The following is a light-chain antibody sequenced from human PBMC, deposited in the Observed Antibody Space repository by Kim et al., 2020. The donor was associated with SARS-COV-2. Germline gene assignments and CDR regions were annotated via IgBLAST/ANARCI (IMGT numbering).Light chain of an antibody. J-gene: IGKJ1*01. Sequence: EIVLTQSPGTLSLSPGERATLSCRASQSVSSSYFAWYQQKPGQAPRPLIYTASSRATGIPDRFSGSGSGTDFTLTISRLEPEDFAVYYCQQYGSSPTFGQGTKVDIK. CDR2: TAS. V-gene: IGKV3-20*01. CDR3: QQYGSSPT. CDR1: QSVSSSY.